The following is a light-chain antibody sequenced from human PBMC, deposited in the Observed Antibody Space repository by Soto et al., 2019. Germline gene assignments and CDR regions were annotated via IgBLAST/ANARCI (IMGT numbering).Light chain of an antibody. J-gene: IGKJ4*01. V-gene: IGKV3-11*01. CDR1: QSVDSY. CDR2: DVS. CDR3: QQRRNWPRT. Sequence: EIVLTQSPATLSLSPGERATLSCRASQSVDSYLTWYQQKPGQAPRLLIYDVSKRATAIPVRFSGSGSGTDFTLSISSLEPDDVTIYYCQQRRNWPRTFGGGTKVEIK.